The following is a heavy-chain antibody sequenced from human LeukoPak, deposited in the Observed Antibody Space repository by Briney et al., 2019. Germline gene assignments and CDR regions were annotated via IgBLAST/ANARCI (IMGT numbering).Heavy chain of an antibody. CDR2: IKQDGSEK. J-gene: IGHJ4*02. V-gene: IGHV3-7*01. CDR1: GFTLSSYW. D-gene: IGHD1-26*01. Sequence: PGGSLRLSCAASGFTLSSYWMTRVRQAPGKGLEWLANIKQDGSEKYSVDSVKGRFTISRDNAKNSLYLQMNSLRAEDTAVYYCARHSGTYFDYWGQGTLVTVSS. CDR3: ARHSGTYFDY.